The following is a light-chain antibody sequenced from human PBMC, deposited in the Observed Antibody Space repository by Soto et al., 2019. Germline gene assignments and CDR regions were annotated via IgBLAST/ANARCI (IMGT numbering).Light chain of an antibody. CDR2: DAS. V-gene: IGKV1-5*01. CDR1: QSVTNW. Sequence: DIQMTQSPSTLSASVGDRVTITCRASQSVTNWLAWYQQKQGKAPNLLIYDASRLQSGIPSRFSGSGSVTEFTLTISSLQPDDFATYYCQQYTTYPYTFGQGTKLEIK. CDR3: QQYTTYPYT. J-gene: IGKJ2*01.